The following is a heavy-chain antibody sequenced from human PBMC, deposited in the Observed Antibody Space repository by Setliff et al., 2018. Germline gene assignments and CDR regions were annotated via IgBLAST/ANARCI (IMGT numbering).Heavy chain of an antibody. Sequence: ASVKVSCKASGYTFTSYAIHWVRQAPGQRLEWMGWINAGNGNTKYSQDFQDRVTITRDTSASIAFTELSSLRSEDMAVYYCARSGGSNWQTKLDYWGQGTLVTVSS. CDR3: ARSGGSNWQTKLDY. D-gene: IGHD2-15*01. J-gene: IGHJ4*02. CDR1: GYTFTSYA. CDR2: INAGNGNT. V-gene: IGHV1-3*03.